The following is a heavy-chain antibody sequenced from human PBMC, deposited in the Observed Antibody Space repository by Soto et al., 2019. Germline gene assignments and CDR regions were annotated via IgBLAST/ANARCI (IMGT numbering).Heavy chain of an antibody. Sequence: SETLSLTCTVSGGSISSYYWSWIRQPPGKGLEWIGYIYYSGSTSYNPSLKSQVTISVDTSKNQFSLKLSSVTAADTAVYYGARVSGGPPLHRSHSGSYPLHYYGMDVWGQGTTVTVSS. CDR3: ARVSGGPPLHRSHSGSYPLHYYGMDV. CDR1: GGSISSYY. J-gene: IGHJ6*02. V-gene: IGHV4-59*01. CDR2: IYYSGST. D-gene: IGHD3-10*01.